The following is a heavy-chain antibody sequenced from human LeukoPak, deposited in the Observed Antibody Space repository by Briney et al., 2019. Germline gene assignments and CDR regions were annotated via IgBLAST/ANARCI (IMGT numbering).Heavy chain of an antibody. CDR1: GYTFTSYG. J-gene: IGHJ4*02. D-gene: IGHD3-16*01. V-gene: IGHV1-18*01. Sequence: GASVKVSCKASGYTFTSYGISWVRQAPGQGLEWMGWISAYNGNANYVQRLQGRVTFTTDTSTSTAHMELRSLGSDDTAVYYCAREAYTTGADYWGQGTLVTVSS. CDR3: AREAYTTGADY. CDR2: ISAYNGNA.